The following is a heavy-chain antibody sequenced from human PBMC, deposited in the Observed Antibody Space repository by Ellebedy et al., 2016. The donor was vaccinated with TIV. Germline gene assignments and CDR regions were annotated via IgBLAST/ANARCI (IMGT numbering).Heavy chain of an antibody. J-gene: IGHJ4*02. D-gene: IGHD6-19*01. V-gene: IGHV3-9*01. CDR2: ISWNSGSI. Sequence: GGSLRLSXAASGFTFDDYAMHWVRQAPGKGLEWVSGISWNSGSIGYADSVKGRFTISRDNAKNSLYLQMNSLRAEDTALYYCAKLAGYSSGWYYFDYWGQGTLVTVSS. CDR1: GFTFDDYA. CDR3: AKLAGYSSGWYYFDY.